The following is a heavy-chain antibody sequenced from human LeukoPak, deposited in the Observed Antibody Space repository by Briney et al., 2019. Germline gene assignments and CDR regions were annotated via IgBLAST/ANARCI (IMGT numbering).Heavy chain of an antibody. V-gene: IGHV4-34*01. D-gene: IGHD4-17*01. CDR3: ARAVIDGDYGGYYFDY. CDR1: GGSFSGYY. Sequence: PSETLSLTCAVYGGSFSGYYWSWIRQPPGKGLEWIGEINHSGSTNYNPSLKSRVTISVDTSKNQFSLRLSSVTAADTAVYYCARAVIDGDYGGYYFDYWGQGTLVTVSS. J-gene: IGHJ4*02. CDR2: INHSGST.